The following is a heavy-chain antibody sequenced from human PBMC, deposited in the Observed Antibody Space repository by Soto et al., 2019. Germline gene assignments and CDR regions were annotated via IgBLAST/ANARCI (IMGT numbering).Heavy chain of an antibody. CDR3: TPLALKYSSGWYEFSD. D-gene: IGHD6-19*01. CDR1: GFTFSNVW. J-gene: IGHJ4*02. CDR2: IKSKTDGGTT. V-gene: IGHV3-15*07. Sequence: EVQLVESGGGLVKPGGSLRLSCAASGFTFSNVWMNWVRQAPGKGLEWVGRIKSKTDGGTTDYAAPVKGRFTISRDESKNTLYLQMNSRKTEDTAVYYCTPLALKYSSGWYEFSDWGQETLVTVSS.